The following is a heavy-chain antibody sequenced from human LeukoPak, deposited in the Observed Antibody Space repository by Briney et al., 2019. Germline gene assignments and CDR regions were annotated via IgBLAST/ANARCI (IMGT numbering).Heavy chain of an antibody. D-gene: IGHD6-19*01. V-gene: IGHV3-23*01. CDR2: INGGGNTT. J-gene: IGHJ6*03. CDR3: TKELHVAVSVADYYYFYMDV. Sequence: PAGSLRLSCAASGFAFSSFAMGWVRQSPGKGLEWLSTINGGGNTTFYADSVKGRFTISRDNSKNTLYLHMDSLRPDDTAIYYCTKELHVAVSVADYYYFYMDVWGRGTAVTVS. CDR1: GFAFSSFA.